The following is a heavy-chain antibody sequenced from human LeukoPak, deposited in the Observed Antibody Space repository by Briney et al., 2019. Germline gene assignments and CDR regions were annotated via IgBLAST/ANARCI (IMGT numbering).Heavy chain of an antibody. V-gene: IGHV3-30*02. CDR2: IRYDGTTK. CDR3: AKVMPPGRIRFYSYYMDV. D-gene: IGHD2-15*01. Sequence: PGGSLRLSCAASGFTFSKYGIHWVRQAPGKGLEWLAFIRYDGTTKFYADSVKGRFTISRDKSKNTLSLQMNGLRVEDTAVYYCAKVMPPGRIRFYSYYMDVWGKGTTVTVS. CDR1: GFTFSKYG. J-gene: IGHJ6*03.